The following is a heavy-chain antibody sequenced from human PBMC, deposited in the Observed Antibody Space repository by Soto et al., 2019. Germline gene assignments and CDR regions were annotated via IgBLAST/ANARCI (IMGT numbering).Heavy chain of an antibody. CDR1: GGTFSSDS. Sequence: QVQLVQSGAEVKKPGSSVKVSCKASGGTFSSDSFSWVRQAPGQGLEWMGGIIPMFDKPIYAQKFQDRVTXXAXXSTSTAYMQLSSLRSGDTAVYYCARSGGLDRDFNYWGQGSLVTVSS. CDR2: IIPMFDKP. J-gene: IGHJ4*02. D-gene: IGHD2-15*01. V-gene: IGHV1-69*12. CDR3: ARSGGLDRDFNY.